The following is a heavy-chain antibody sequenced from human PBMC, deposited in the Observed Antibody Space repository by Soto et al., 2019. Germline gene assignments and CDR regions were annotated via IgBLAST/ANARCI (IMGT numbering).Heavy chain of an antibody. V-gene: IGHV4-34*01. Sequence: QVQLQQWGTGLSKPSETLSLTCAVYGESFSGFYWSWIRQPPGKGLEWIGEINHSGSSKYNPSLKSRVTISVDTSKNQFSLKLTSVTAADTAVYYCARQGNSSTIFDYWGQGNLVTVSS. CDR3: ARQGNSSTIFDY. D-gene: IGHD2-2*01. J-gene: IGHJ4*02. CDR1: GESFSGFY. CDR2: INHSGSS.